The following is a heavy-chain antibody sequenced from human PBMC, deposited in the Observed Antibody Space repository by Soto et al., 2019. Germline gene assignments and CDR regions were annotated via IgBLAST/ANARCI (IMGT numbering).Heavy chain of an antibody. V-gene: IGHV1-69*02. CDR3: ASSYGSGYRAFDS. Sequence: QVQLVQSGAEVKKPGSSVRVSCKASGDTFNFYSINWVRQAPGLGLEWMGRINPILSMSNYAQRFQGRVTMTADKSTSTAYIALSSLRSEDTAMYYCASSYGSGYRAFDSWGQGALVTVSS. CDR1: GDTFNFYS. CDR2: INPILSMS. D-gene: IGHD3-10*01. J-gene: IGHJ4*02.